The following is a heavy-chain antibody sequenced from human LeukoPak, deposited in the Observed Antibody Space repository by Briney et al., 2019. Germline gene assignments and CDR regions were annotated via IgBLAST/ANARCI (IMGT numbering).Heavy chain of an antibody. J-gene: IGHJ5*02. CDR2: IYYSGST. Sequence: SETLSLTCTVSGGSISSSSYYWRWIRQPPGKGLEWIGSIYYSGSTYYNPSLKSRVTISVDTSKNQFSLKLSSVTAADTAVYYRARTLSIVVVPAAIPNWFDPWGQGTLVTVSS. CDR3: ARTLSIVVVPAAIPNWFDP. CDR1: GGSISSSSYY. V-gene: IGHV4-39*01. D-gene: IGHD2-2*02.